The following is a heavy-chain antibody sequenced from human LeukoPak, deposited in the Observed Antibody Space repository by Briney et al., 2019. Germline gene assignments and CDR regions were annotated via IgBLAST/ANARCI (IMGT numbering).Heavy chain of an antibody. CDR3: ATELRILSWGVDAFDI. V-gene: IGHV3-30*04. CDR1: GFTFNSYA. J-gene: IGHJ3*02. D-gene: IGHD3-16*01. CDR2: ISYDGSNK. Sequence: GGSLRLSCAASGFTFNSYAVHWVRPAPGKGLEWAAFISYDGSNKYYADSVKGRFTISRDTYKTALYLQMNSLRTEDPALYYCATELRILSWGVDAFDIWGQGTMVTVSS.